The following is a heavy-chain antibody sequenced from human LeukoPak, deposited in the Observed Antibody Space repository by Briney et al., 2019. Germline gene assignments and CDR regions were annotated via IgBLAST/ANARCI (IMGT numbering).Heavy chain of an antibody. CDR2: ISSNGGST. V-gene: IGHV3-64D*06. D-gene: IGHD4-23*01. J-gene: IGHJ4*02. CDR1: GFTFSSYA. Sequence: GGSLRLSGSASGFTFSSYAMHWVRQAPGKGLEYVSAISSNGGSTYYADSVKGRFTISRDNSKNTLYLQMSSLRAEDTAVYYCVKVHHYGGHLTDFDYWGQGTLVTVSS. CDR3: VKVHHYGGHLTDFDY.